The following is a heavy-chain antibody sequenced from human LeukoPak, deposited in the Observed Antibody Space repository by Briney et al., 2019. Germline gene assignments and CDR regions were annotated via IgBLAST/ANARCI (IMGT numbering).Heavy chain of an antibody. CDR1: GGSISSGGYY. CDR3: ARDPRGILTGPYYYGMDV. J-gene: IGHJ6*02. CDR2: IYYSGST. V-gene: IGHV4-30-4*08. Sequence: PSETLSLTCTVSGGSISSGGYYWSWIRQHPGKGLEWIGYIYYSGSTYYNPSLKSRVTISVDTSKNQFSLKLSSVTAADTAVYYCARDPRGILTGPYYYGMDVWGQGTTVTVSS. D-gene: IGHD3-9*01.